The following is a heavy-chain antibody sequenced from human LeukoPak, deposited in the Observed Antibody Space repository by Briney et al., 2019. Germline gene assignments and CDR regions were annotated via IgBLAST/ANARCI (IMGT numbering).Heavy chain of an antibody. J-gene: IGHJ4*02. CDR2: ISSSSSSYI. CDR1: GFTFSSYS. D-gene: IGHD3-16*02. Sequence: GGSLRLSCAASGFTFSSYSMNWVRQAPGKGLEWVSSISSSSSSYIYYADSVKGRFTISRDNAKNSLYLQMNSLRAEDTAVYYCARVLFGGVIANFDYWGQGTLVTVSS. V-gene: IGHV3-21*01. CDR3: ARVLFGGVIANFDY.